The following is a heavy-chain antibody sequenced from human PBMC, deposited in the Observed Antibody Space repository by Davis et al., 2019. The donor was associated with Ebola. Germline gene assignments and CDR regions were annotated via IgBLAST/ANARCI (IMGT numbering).Heavy chain of an antibody. CDR2: IWYDGSRE. V-gene: IGHV3-33*06. Sequence: GESLKISCAASGFSFNTYGMHWVRQAPGKGLEWLAVIWYDGSREFLADSVKGRFTISRDDSRNTLYLQMDSLRTDDTAVYYCAKGGWLDNWGQGTLVTVSS. CDR3: AKGGWLDN. D-gene: IGHD5-24*01. CDR1: GFSFNTYG. J-gene: IGHJ4*02.